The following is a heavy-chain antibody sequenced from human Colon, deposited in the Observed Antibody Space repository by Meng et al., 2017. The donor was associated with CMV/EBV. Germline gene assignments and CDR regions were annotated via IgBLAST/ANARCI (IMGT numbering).Heavy chain of an antibody. V-gene: IGHV1-46*01. D-gene: IGHD6-13*01. Sequence: QVQLVQAGAEVRKPGASVRVSCKASGYTFSKSYIYWVRQAPGQGPEWMGIINPTGDSTTLAQKFQGRVTVTRDTSTNTVYMELSSLRSDDTAVYYCASQAATHTYFGFWGHGTLVTVSS. CDR3: ASQAATHTYFGF. CDR2: INPTGDST. J-gene: IGHJ4*01. CDR1: GYTFSKSY.